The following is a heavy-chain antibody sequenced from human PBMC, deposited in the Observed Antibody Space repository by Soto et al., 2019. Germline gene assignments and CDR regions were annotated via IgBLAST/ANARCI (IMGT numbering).Heavy chain of an antibody. V-gene: IGHV3-11*01. CDR3: ARDRGHSSGWWGSGYYYYGMDV. Sequence: TGESLSLSCAASGFTFSDYYMSWIRQAPGKGLEWVSYISSSGSTIYYADSVKGRFTISRDNAKNSLYLQMNSLRAEDTAVYYCARDRGHSSGWWGSGYYYYGMDVWGQGTTVTSP. CDR1: GFTFSDYY. D-gene: IGHD6-19*01. J-gene: IGHJ6*02. CDR2: ISSSGSTI.